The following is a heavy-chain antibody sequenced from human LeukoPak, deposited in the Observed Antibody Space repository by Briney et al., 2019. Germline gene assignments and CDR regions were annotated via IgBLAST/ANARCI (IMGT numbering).Heavy chain of an antibody. CDR2: INTDGSTT. CDR1: GFTFSTYW. CDR3: ARGGIGSPTVDY. D-gene: IGHD1-26*01. J-gene: IGHJ4*02. V-gene: IGHV3-74*01. Sequence: GGSLRISCAASGFTFSTYWMHWVRQAPGKGLAWLSRINTDGSTTTYADSVKGRFTISRDNAKNTLYLQVNSLRAEDTAVYYCARGGIGSPTVDYWGQGTLVTLSS.